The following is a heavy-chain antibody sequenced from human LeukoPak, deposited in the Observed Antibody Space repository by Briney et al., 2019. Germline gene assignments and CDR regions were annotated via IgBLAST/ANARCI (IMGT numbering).Heavy chain of an antibody. V-gene: IGHV4-4*07. Sequence: SETLSLTCTVSGGSISSYYWSWIRQPAGKGLEWIGRIYTSGSTNYNPSLKSRVTMSVDTSKNQFSLKLSSVTAADTAVYYCARGPYIAVAGAAFDYRGQGTLVTVSS. D-gene: IGHD6-19*01. J-gene: IGHJ4*02. CDR2: IYTSGST. CDR3: ARGPYIAVAGAAFDY. CDR1: GGSISSYY.